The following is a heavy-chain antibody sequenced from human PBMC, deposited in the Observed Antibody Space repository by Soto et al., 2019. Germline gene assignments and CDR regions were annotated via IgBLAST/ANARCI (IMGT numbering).Heavy chain of an antibody. J-gene: IGHJ5*02. V-gene: IGHV3-23*01. CDR2: IRVGGGDT. CDR1: GFTFSSYA. Sequence: EVRLLESGGGLAQPGGSLRLSCAASGFTFSSYAMNWVRQAPGKGLEWVSSIRVGGGDTFYADSVRGRFTVSRDISRNTLYLQMNRLRAEDTAIYYCAKCSVGTVRSSGWCNWFDPWGQGPLVTVSS. D-gene: IGHD6-19*01. CDR3: AKCSVGTVRSSGWCNWFDP.